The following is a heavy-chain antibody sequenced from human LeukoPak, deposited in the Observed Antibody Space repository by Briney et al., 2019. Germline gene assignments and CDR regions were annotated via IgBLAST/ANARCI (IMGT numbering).Heavy chain of an antibody. CDR2: MYYTGST. V-gene: IGHV4-59*03. CDR1: GGSIRSYY. CDR3: AAVVVSGTPYFDY. D-gene: IGHD2-21*02. J-gene: IGHJ4*02. Sequence: SETLSLTCTVSGGSIRSYYWTWIRQPPGKGLEWIGYMYYTGSTKYNPSLKSRVSISVDTSKNQFSLTLTSVTAADTAVYYCAAVVVSGTPYFDYWRQGTLVTVSS.